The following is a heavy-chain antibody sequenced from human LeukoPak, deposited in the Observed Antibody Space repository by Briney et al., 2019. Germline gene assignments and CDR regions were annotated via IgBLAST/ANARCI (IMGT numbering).Heavy chain of an antibody. V-gene: IGHV3-7*01. J-gene: IGHJ4*02. D-gene: IGHD6-19*01. Sequence: QSGGSLRLSCVASGFSFNSFWMSWLRQAPGKGLEWVANIKYDGSEKYYVDSVKGRFTISRDNSKNTLYLQMNSLRAEDTAVYYCAAVADLLTYFDYWGQGTLVTVSS. CDR2: IKYDGSEK. CDR3: AAVADLLTYFDY. CDR1: GFSFNSFW.